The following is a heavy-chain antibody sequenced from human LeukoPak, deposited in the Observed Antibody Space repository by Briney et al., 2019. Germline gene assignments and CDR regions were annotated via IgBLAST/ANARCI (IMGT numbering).Heavy chain of an antibody. CDR1: GFSLSTSGVG. V-gene: IGHV2-5*02. J-gene: IGHJ4*02. CDR2: IYWDDDK. D-gene: IGHD5-18*01. CDR3: AHRGAAAYSYGPPFDY. Sequence: SGPTLVKPTQTLTLTCTFSGFSLSTSGVGAGWIRQPPGKALEWLALIYWDDDKRYSPSLKSRLTITKDTSKNQVVLTMTNMDPVDTATYYCAHRGAAAYSYGPPFDYWGQGTLVTVSS.